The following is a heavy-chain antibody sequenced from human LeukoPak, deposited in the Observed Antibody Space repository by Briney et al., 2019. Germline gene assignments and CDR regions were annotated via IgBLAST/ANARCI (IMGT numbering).Heavy chain of an antibody. D-gene: IGHD3-16*02. V-gene: IGHV4-59*08. CDR2: IYYSGST. CDR1: GGSISSYY. Sequence: SETPSLTCTVSGGSISSYYWSWIRQPPGKGLEWIGYIYYSGSTNYNPSLKSRVTISVDTSKNQFSLKLSSVAAADTAVYYCARLKRYYDYVWGSYRHTTFDYWGQGTLVTVSS. J-gene: IGHJ4*02. CDR3: ARLKRYYDYVWGSYRHTTFDY.